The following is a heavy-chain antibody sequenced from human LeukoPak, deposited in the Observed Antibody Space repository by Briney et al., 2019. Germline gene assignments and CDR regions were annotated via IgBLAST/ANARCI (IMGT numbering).Heavy chain of an antibody. Sequence: GGSLRLSCAASGFPFNSYVMTWVRQAPGKGLEWVSVISGSGGLTYHADSVKGRFTVSRDNSKNTLYLQMNSLRAEDTAVYSCAKGYYDYIWGSYRSDAFDIWGQGTMITVSS. CDR2: ISGSGGLT. J-gene: IGHJ3*02. CDR3: AKGYYDYIWGSYRSDAFDI. CDR1: GFPFNSYV. V-gene: IGHV3-23*01. D-gene: IGHD3-16*02.